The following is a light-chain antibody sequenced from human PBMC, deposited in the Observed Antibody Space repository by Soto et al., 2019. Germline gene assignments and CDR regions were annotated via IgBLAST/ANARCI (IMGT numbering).Light chain of an antibody. J-gene: IGKJ4*01. Sequence: DIQMTQSPSILSASVGYRFTITCRASQSISSWLAWFQQKPGKAPNLLIYKASSLKSGVPSRFSGSGSGTDFTLAISALQPDDFATYFCQQTYSIPLTFGGGTKVDIK. CDR2: KAS. CDR1: QSISSW. V-gene: IGKV1-5*03. CDR3: QQTYSIPLT.